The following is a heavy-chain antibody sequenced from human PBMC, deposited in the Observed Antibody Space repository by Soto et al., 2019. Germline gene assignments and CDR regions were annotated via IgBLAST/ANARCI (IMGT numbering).Heavy chain of an antibody. V-gene: IGHV3-23*01. CDR1: GFTFSSYA. D-gene: IGHD4-17*01. CDR3: AKVFATVTTSYSWYFDL. Sequence: GGSLRLSCAASGFTFSSYAMSWVRQAPGKGLEWVSSISRSDGSAYYADFVKGRFTISRDNSKNTLYLQMNSLRAEDTAVYYCAKVFATVTTSYSWYFDLWGRGTLVTVSS. J-gene: IGHJ2*01. CDR2: ISRSDGSA.